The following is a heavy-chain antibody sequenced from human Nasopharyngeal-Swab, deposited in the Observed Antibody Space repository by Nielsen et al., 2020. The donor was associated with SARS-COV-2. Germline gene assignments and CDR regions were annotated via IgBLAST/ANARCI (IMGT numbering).Heavy chain of an antibody. J-gene: IGHJ6*02. CDR2: IYHSVST. CDR3: ARGVDTAMVKDYYGMDV. V-gene: IGHV4-30-2*01. D-gene: IGHD5-18*01. Sequence: WIRQPPGKGLEWIGYIYHSVSTYYNPSLKSRVTISVDRSKNQFSLKLSSVTAADTAVYYCARGVDTAMVKDYYGMDVWAQGTTVTVSS.